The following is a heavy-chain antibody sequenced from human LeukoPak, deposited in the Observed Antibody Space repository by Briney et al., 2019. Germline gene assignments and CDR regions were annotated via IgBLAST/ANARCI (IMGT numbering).Heavy chain of an antibody. D-gene: IGHD3-9*01. J-gene: IGHJ4*02. Sequence: GSLRLSCAASGSTFSAYWMSWVRQAPGKGLEWVANIKEDGSEKSYVESVKGRFTISRDNTKKSLYLQMNSLRAEDTALYYCGTVAAGYYFDNWGQGTLVTVSS. CDR1: GSTFSAYW. V-gene: IGHV3-7*05. CDR3: GTVAAGYYFDN. CDR2: IKEDGSEK.